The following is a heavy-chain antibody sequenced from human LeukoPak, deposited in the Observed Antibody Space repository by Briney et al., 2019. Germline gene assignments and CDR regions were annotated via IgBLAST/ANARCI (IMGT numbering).Heavy chain of an antibody. CDR1: GFTFSSYG. CDR3: ASDRGSNWFDP. D-gene: IGHD5-12*01. V-gene: IGHV3-33*01. Sequence: GRSLRLSCAASGFTFSSYGMHWVRQAPGKGLEWVAVIWYDGSNKYYADSVKGRFTITRDNSKNTLYLQMNGLRAEDTAVYYCASDRGSNWFDPWGQGTLVTVSS. J-gene: IGHJ5*02. CDR2: IWYDGSNK.